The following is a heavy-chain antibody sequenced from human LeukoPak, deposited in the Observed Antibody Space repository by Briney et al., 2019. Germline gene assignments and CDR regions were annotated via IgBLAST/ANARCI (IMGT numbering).Heavy chain of an antibody. CDR1: GYTFTSYY. Sequence: ASVKVSCKASGYTFTSYYIHWVRQAPGQGLEWMGIINPSGGTTSYAQKFQGRVTMTRDTSTSTVYMEMSRLRSEDTAVYYCARDLGANPNDYWGQGTLVIVSS. CDR2: INPSGGTT. CDR3: ARDLGANPNDY. J-gene: IGHJ4*02. V-gene: IGHV1-46*01.